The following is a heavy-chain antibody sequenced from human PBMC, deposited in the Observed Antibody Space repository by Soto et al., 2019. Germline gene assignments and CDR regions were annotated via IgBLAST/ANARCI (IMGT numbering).Heavy chain of an antibody. CDR1: GGSISSSSYY. V-gene: IGHV4-39*01. CDR2: IYYSGST. J-gene: IGHJ5*02. D-gene: IGHD3-10*01. Sequence: QLQLQESGPGLVKPSETLSLTCTVSGGSISSSSYYWGWIRQPPGKGLEWIGSIYYSGSTYYNPSLKSRVTISVDTSKNQFSLKRSSVTAADTAVYYCARHEGGSGIYRTNWFDPWGQGTLVTVSS. CDR3: ARHEGGSGIYRTNWFDP.